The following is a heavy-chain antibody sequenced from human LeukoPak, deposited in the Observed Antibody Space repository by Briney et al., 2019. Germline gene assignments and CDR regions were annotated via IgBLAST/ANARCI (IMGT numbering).Heavy chain of an antibody. D-gene: IGHD3-10*02. CDR3: AELGITMIGGV. CDR1: GFTFSSYE. V-gene: IGHV3-48*03. J-gene: IGHJ6*04. CDR2: ISSSGSTI. Sequence: GGSLRLSCAASGFTFSSYEMDWVRQAPGKGLEWVSYISSSGSTIYYADSVKGRFTISRDNAKNSLYLQMNSLRAEDTAVYYCAELGITMIGGVWGKGTTVTVSS.